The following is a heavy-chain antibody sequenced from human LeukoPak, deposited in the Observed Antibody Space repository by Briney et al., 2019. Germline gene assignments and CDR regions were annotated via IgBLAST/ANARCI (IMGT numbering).Heavy chain of an antibody. J-gene: IGHJ3*02. Sequence: TLSLTCTVSGGSISSYYWSWIRQPAGKGLEGIGRIYTSGSTNYNPSLKSRGTMSVDTSKNQFSPKLSSVTAADTAVYYCARESDVDTAMADDAFDIWGQGTMVTVSS. V-gene: IGHV4-4*07. D-gene: IGHD5-18*01. CDR2: IYTSGST. CDR3: ARESDVDTAMADDAFDI. CDR1: GGSISSYY.